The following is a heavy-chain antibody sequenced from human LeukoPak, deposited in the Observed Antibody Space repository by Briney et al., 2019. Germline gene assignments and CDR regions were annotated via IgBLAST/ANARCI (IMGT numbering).Heavy chain of an antibody. D-gene: IGHD6-13*01. J-gene: IGHJ3*01. CDR1: GGSIRGFY. V-gene: IGHV4-4*07. CDR2: IYSHGNA. Sequence: PSETLSLTCTVSGGSIRGFYWSWIRQSAGKGLVWVGRIYSHGNANYNPSLNSRVTMSLDTSKNQFSLKLTSVTAADTAVYYCARFRMTASATAAFDLWGQGTLVTVSS. CDR3: ARFRMTASATAAFDL.